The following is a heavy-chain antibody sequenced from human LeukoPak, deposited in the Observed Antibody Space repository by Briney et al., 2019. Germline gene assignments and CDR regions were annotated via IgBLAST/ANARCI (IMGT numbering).Heavy chain of an antibody. V-gene: IGHV3-48*01. CDR1: GFTFSSYR. D-gene: IGHD1-14*01. CDR3: ARLFPTTYANFDY. J-gene: IGHJ4*02. Sequence: HPGGSLRLSCAASGFTFSSYRMNWVRQAPGKGLEWVSYISSSSSTIYYADSVKGRFTISRDNAKNSLYLQMNSLRAEDTAVYYCARLFPTTYANFDYWGQGTLVTVSS. CDR2: ISSSSSTI.